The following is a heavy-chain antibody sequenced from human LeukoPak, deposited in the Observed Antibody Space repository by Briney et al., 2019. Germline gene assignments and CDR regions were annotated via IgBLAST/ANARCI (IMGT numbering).Heavy chain of an antibody. Sequence: GGSLRLSCVASGFTFNKYWMNWVRQAPGKGLEWVGLLSSGGINKHYADSVKGRFIISRDNSMNTLYLQMNSLGVEDTAVYYCARDHAGSGRAFDYWGQGTLVTVSS. J-gene: IGHJ4*02. CDR2: LSSGGINK. CDR3: ARDHAGSGRAFDY. D-gene: IGHD2-15*01. V-gene: IGHV3-30-3*01. CDR1: GFTFNKYW.